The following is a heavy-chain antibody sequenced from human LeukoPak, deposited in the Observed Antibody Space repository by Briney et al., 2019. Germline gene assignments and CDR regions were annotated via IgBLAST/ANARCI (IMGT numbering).Heavy chain of an antibody. J-gene: IGHJ6*03. CDR2: IYYSGST. CDR1: GGSISSSSYY. CDR3: ASQMAAAGGFYYYYKDV. Sequence: SETLSLTCTVSGGSISSSSYYWGWIRQPPGKGLEWIGSIYYSGSTYYNPSLKSRVTISVDTSKNQFSLKLSSVTAADTAVYYCASQMAAAGGFYYYYKDVWVKGTTVTVSS. D-gene: IGHD6-13*01. V-gene: IGHV4-39*07.